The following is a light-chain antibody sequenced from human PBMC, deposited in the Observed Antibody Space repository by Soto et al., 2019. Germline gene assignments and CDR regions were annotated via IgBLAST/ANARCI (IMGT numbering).Light chain of an antibody. CDR2: AVT. J-gene: IGLJ1*01. CDR3: SSYTSSSTL. Sequence: QSVLTQPASVSGSPGQSITISCTGTSSDVGGYNYVSWYQQHPGKAPKLMIYAVTDRPSGVSSRFSGSKSANTASLTISGLQAEDEADYYGSSYTSSSTLFGTGTKLTVL. CDR1: SSDVGGYNY. V-gene: IGLV2-14*01.